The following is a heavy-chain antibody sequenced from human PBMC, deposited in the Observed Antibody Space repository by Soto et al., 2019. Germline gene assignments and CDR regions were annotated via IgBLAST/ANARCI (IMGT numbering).Heavy chain of an antibody. CDR1: GFTFSSYA. J-gene: IGHJ4*02. V-gene: IGHV3-23*01. CDR2: ISGSGGST. D-gene: IGHD2-21*01. CDR3: AKDRKDYYSPFDY. Sequence: EVQLLESGGGLVQPGGSLRLSCAASGFTFSSYAMSWVRQAPGKGLEWVSAISGSGGSTYYADSVKGRFTISRDNSKHTRYLQMNSLSAEDTAVSYCAKDRKDYYSPFDYWGKGTLVTFSA.